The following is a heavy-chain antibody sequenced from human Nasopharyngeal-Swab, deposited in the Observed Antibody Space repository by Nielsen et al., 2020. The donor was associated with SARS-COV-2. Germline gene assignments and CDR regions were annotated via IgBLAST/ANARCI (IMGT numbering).Heavy chain of an antibody. Sequence: GGSLRLSCAASGFTFSSYAMSWVRQVPGKGLEWVSIISGSGDTTYYADSVNDRFTISRDNSENTLYLQMNSLRVEDTALYYCAKAPYLRGLDVWGQGTTVTVSS. CDR3: AKAPYLRGLDV. CDR1: GFTFSSYA. J-gene: IGHJ6*02. V-gene: IGHV3-23*01. CDR2: ISGSGDTT. D-gene: IGHD2-21*01.